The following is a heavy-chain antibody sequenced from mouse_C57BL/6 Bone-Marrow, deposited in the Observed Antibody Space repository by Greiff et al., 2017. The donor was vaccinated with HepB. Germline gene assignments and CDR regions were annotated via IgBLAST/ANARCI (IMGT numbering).Heavy chain of an antibody. Sequence: EVHLVESGEGLVKPGGSLKLSCAASGFTFSSYAMSWVRQTPEKRLEWVAYISSGGDYIYYADTVKGRFTISRDNARNTLYLQMSSLKSEDTAMYYCTRDGPLYAMDYWGQGTSVTVSS. CDR1: GFTFSSYA. V-gene: IGHV5-9-1*02. CDR3: TRDGPLYAMDY. CDR2: ISSGGDYI. J-gene: IGHJ4*01. D-gene: IGHD2-3*01.